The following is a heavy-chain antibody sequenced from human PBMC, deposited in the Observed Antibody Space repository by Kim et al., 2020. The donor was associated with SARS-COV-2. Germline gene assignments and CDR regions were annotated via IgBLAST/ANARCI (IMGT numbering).Heavy chain of an antibody. CDR2: ITGSGGLT. CDR1: GFSFSSYN. Sequence: GGSLRLSCVASGFSFSSYNMNWVRQAPGKGLEWVSVITGSGGLTYYAGSVKGRFTISRDNSKNTLYLQMNSLRAEDTALYYCAKDHIDGDGDLYFDSWGQGILVTVSA. V-gene: IGHV3-23*01. CDR3: AKDHIDGDGDLYFDS. D-gene: IGHD4-17*01. J-gene: IGHJ4*02.